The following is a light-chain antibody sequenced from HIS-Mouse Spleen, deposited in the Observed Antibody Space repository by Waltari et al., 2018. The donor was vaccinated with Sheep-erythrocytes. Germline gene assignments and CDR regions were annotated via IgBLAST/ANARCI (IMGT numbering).Light chain of an antibody. V-gene: IGLV2-23*01. CDR2: EGS. CDR1: SSDVGRYHL. CDR3: CSYAGSSTVV. J-gene: IGLJ2*01. Sequence: QSALTQPASVSGSPGQSITISCTGTSSDVGRYHLVSWYQQHPGKAPKLMIYEGSKRPSGVSNRFSRSKSGNTASLTISGLQAEDEADYYCCSYAGSSTVVFGGGTKLTVL.